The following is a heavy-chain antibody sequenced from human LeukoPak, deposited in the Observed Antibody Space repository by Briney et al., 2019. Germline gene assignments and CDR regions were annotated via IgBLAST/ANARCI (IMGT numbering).Heavy chain of an antibody. CDR1: GFTFNSYA. Sequence: GGSLRLSCAASGFTFNSYAMSWVRQAPGKGLEWVSAIGGSGARTYYADSVRGRFTISRDNSKNTVYLQLNSLRGEDTAVYYCAKDLVSGDWYWRGFDSWGQGTLVTVSS. V-gene: IGHV3-23*01. CDR3: AKDLVSGDWYWRGFDS. CDR2: IGGSGART. J-gene: IGHJ4*02. D-gene: IGHD6-19*01.